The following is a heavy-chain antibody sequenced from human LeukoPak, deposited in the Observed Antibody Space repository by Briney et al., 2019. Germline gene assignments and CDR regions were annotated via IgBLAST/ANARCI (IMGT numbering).Heavy chain of an antibody. CDR3: ARHSLRDSSGYYFGAVYYFDY. Sequence: SETLSLTCTVFGGSISSSSYYWGWIRQPPGKGLEWIGSIYYSGSTYYNPSLKSRVTISVDTSKNQFSLKLSSVTAADTAVYYCARHSLRDSSGYYFGAVYYFDYWAREPWSPSPQ. CDR1: GGSISSSSYY. V-gene: IGHV4-39*01. J-gene: IGHJ4*02. D-gene: IGHD3-22*01. CDR2: IYYSGST.